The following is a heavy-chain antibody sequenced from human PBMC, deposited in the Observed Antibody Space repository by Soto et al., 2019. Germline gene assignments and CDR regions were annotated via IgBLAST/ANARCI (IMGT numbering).Heavy chain of an antibody. V-gene: IGHV4-31*03. Sequence: SETLSLTCTVSGGSISSGDYYWSWIRQPPGKGLEWIGYIYYSGSTYYNPSLKSRVTISVDTSKNQFSLKLSSVTAADTAVYYCATYDILTGYIDYWGQGTLVTVSS. CDR3: ATYDILTGYIDY. D-gene: IGHD3-9*01. CDR2: IYYSGST. J-gene: IGHJ4*02. CDR1: GGSISSGDYY.